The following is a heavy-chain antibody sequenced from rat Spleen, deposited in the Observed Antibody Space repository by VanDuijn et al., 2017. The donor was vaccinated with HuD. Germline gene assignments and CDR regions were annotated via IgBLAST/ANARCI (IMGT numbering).Heavy chain of an antibody. CDR2: IIYDGSRT. V-gene: IGHV5S10*01. Sequence: EVQLVESGGGLVQPGSPLKLSCAASGFTFSDYNMAWVRQAPKKGLEWVATIIYDGSRTYYRDSVKGRFTISRDNAKSTLYLQMDSLRSEDTATYYCATLQSNYWYFDFWGPGTMVTVSS. D-gene: IGHD1-1*01. CDR3: ATLQSNYWYFDF. CDR1: GFTFSDYN. J-gene: IGHJ1*01.